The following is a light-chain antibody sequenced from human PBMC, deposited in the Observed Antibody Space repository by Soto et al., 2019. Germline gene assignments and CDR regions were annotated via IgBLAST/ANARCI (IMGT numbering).Light chain of an antibody. CDR1: SSDVGGYKY. CDR2: DVS. CDR3: CSFSSSSTLVV. V-gene: IGLV2-14*03. Sequence: QSALTQPAAVSGSPGQSITISCTGTSSDVGGYKYVSWYQLHPGKAPKLMIYDVSNRPSGVSNRFSGAKSGNTASLTISGVQDEDEDDYYCCSFSSSSTLVVFGGGTKLTVL. J-gene: IGLJ2*01.